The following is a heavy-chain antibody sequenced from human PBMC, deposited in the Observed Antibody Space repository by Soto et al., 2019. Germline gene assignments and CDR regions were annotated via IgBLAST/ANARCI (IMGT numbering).Heavy chain of an antibody. D-gene: IGHD3-9*01. CDR2: ISSSSSTI. Sequence: GSLRLSCAASGFTFSSYSMNWVRQAPGKGLEWVSYISSSSSTIYYADSVKGRFTISRDNAKNSLYLQMNSLRDEDTAVYYCARDPRDYDILTGYYNNPAFDYWGQGTLVTVSS. CDR1: GFTFSSYS. CDR3: ARDPRDYDILTGYYNNPAFDY. V-gene: IGHV3-48*02. J-gene: IGHJ4*02.